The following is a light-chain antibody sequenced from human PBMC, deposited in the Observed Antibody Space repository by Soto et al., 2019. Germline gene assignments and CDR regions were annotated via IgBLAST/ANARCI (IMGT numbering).Light chain of an antibody. J-gene: IGLJ1*01. V-gene: IGLV1-44*01. CDR1: SSNIGSNT. CDR3: AAWDDSLNGYV. CDR2: FNI. Sequence: QSVLSQPPSASGTPGQRVTISCSGSSSNIGSNTVNWYQQFPGTAPKLLIYFNIQRPSGVPDRFSGSKSGTSASLAISGLQSEDEADYYCAAWDDSLNGYVFGTGTKVT.